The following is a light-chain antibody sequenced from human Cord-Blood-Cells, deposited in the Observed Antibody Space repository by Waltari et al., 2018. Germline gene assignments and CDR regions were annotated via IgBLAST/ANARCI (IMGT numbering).Light chain of an antibody. CDR1: TGPVTSGYY. V-gene: IGLV7-43*01. Sequence: QTVVTQEPSLTVSPGGTVTLTCASSTGPVTSGYYPNWSQQKPGQAPRALMYSTSNKHSWTPARFSGSLLGGKAALTLSGVQPEDEAEYYCLLYYGGSNWVFGGGTKLTVL. CDR3: LLYYGGSNWV. CDR2: STS. J-gene: IGLJ3*02.